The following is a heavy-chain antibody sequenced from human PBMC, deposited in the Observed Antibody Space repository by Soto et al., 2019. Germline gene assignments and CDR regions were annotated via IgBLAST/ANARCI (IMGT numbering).Heavy chain of an antibody. CDR1: GGSISSSSYY. CDR2: IYYSGST. V-gene: IGHV4-39*01. Sequence: LSLTCSVSGGSISSSSYYWGWIRQPPGKELEWIGNIYYSGSTYYNPSLESRITISVATSKNQFSLTLSSMTAADTAVYYCARRGYSYGYFDYWGQGSLVTASS. CDR3: ARRGYSYGYFDY. D-gene: IGHD5-18*01. J-gene: IGHJ4*02.